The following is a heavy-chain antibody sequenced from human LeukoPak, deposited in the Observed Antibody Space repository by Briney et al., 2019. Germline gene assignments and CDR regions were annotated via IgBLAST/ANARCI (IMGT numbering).Heavy chain of an antibody. CDR2: IYTSGST. V-gene: IGHV4-4*09. CDR1: GGSISGYY. D-gene: IGHD4-23*01. J-gene: IGHJ4*02. Sequence: PSETLSVTCTVSGGSISGYYWSWIRQPPGKGLEWIGYIYTSGSTNYNPSLKSRVTISVDTSKNQFSLKLSSVTAADTAVYYCARHARWTPFDYWGQGTLVTVSS. CDR3: ARHARWTPFDY.